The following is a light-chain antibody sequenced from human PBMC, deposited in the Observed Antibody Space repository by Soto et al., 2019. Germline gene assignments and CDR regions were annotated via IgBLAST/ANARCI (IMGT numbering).Light chain of an antibody. CDR3: QQYGSSGT. CDR1: QSVSTNY. J-gene: IGKJ1*01. V-gene: IGKV3-20*01. CDR2: GAS. Sequence: IVLTQSPGALSLSPGERATLSCRASQSVSTNYLAWYQQKPGQAPRLLISGASNRATGIPDRFSGGGSGTDFTLTISRLEPEDFAVYYCQQYGSSGTFGQGTKV.